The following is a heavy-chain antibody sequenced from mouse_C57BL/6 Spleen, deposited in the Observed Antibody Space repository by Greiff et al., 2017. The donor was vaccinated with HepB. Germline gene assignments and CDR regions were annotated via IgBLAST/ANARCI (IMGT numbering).Heavy chain of an antibody. Sequence: QVQLQQSGPGLVQPSQSLSITCTVSGFSLTSYGVHWVRQSPGKGLEWLGVIWRGGSTDYNAAFMSRLSITKDNSKSQVFFKMNSLQADDTAIYYCAKKGGDYHYAMDYWGQGTSVTVSS. J-gene: IGHJ4*01. V-gene: IGHV2-5*01. D-gene: IGHD5-5*01. CDR2: IWRGGST. CDR1: GFSLTSYG. CDR3: AKKGGDYHYAMDY.